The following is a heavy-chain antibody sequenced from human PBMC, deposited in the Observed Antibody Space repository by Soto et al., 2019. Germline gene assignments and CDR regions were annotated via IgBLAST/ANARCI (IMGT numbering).Heavy chain of an antibody. Sequence: GGSLRLSCAASGFTFDSYSMNWVRQAPGKGLEWVSYIDSSSSNKHYADSVKGRFTISRDNAKNALYLQMSSLRDEDTAVYYCARSPQPTRGIHWYFDLWGRGILVTVSS. CDR1: GFTFDSYS. CDR3: ARSPQPTRGIHWYFDL. V-gene: IGHV3-48*02. D-gene: IGHD1-26*01. J-gene: IGHJ2*01. CDR2: IDSSSSNK.